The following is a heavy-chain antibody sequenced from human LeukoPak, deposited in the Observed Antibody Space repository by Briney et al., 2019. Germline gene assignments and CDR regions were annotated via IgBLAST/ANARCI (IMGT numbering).Heavy chain of an antibody. CDR3: ARHGRVYSSSSTLNY. Sequence: GESLKISCRGSGYSFTSYWIGWVRQIPGKGPEWMGIIYPGDSDTRYSPSFQGQITISADKSISTAYLQWSSLKASDTAMYYCARHGRVYSSSSTLNYWGQGTLVTVSS. V-gene: IGHV5-51*01. CDR2: IYPGDSDT. D-gene: IGHD6-6*01. CDR1: GYSFTSYW. J-gene: IGHJ4*02.